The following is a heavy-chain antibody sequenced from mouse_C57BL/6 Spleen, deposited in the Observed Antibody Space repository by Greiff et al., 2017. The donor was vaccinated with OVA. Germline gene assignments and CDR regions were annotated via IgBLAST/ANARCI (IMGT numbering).Heavy chain of an antibody. Sequence: VQLQQSGGDLVKPGGSLKLSCAASGFTFSSYGMSWVRQTPDKRLEWVATISSGGSYTYYPDSVKGRFTISRDNAKNTLYLQMSSLKSEDTAMYYCARQHYYGSSYFDYWGQGTTLTVSS. J-gene: IGHJ2*01. V-gene: IGHV5-6*01. CDR3: ARQHYYGSSYFDY. D-gene: IGHD1-1*01. CDR1: GFTFSSYG. CDR2: ISSGGSYT.